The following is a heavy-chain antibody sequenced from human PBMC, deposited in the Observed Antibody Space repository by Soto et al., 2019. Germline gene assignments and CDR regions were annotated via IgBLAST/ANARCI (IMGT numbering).Heavy chain of an antibody. V-gene: IGHV1-69*13. CDR2: IIPIFGTA. CDR1: GGTFSSYA. CDR3: ARHAVTTYAYYFDY. J-gene: IGHJ4*02. D-gene: IGHD4-17*01. Sequence: SVKVSCKASGGTFSSYAISWVRQAPGQGLEWMGGIIPIFGTANYAQKFQGRVTITADESTSTAYMELSSVTAADTAVYYCARHAVTTYAYYFDYWGQGTLVTVSS.